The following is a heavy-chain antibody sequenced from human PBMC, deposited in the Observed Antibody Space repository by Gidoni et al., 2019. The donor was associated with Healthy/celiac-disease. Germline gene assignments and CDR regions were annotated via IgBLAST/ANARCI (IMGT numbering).Heavy chain of an antibody. V-gene: IGHV4-34*01. CDR2: INHSGST. CDR1: GGSFSGYY. CDR3: ARGYSSSWYWFDP. Sequence: QVQLQQWGAGLLKPSETLYLTCAVYGGSFSGYYWSWIRQPPGKGLEWIGEINHSGSTNYNPSLKSRVTISVDTSKNQFSLKLSSVTAADTAVYYCARGYSSSWYWFDPWGQGTLVTVSS. D-gene: IGHD6-13*01. J-gene: IGHJ5*02.